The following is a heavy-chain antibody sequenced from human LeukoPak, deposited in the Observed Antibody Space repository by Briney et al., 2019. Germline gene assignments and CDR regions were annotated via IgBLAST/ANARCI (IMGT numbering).Heavy chain of an antibody. Sequence: GGSLRLSCAASGFTVSSNYMSWVRQAPGKGLEWVALIHSGGSTYYADSVKGRFTISRGNSKNTMYLQMNSLRAEDTAVYYCARDYGSGSYYTDYWGQGTLVTVSS. V-gene: IGHV3-53*01. CDR3: ARDYGSGSYYTDY. D-gene: IGHD3-10*01. J-gene: IGHJ4*02. CDR1: GFTVSSNY. CDR2: IHSGGST.